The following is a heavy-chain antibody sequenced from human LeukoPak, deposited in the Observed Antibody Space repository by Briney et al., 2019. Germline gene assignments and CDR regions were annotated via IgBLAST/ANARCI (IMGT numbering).Heavy chain of an antibody. CDR1: GGTFSSYA. J-gene: IGHJ5*02. CDR2: IIPILGIA. CDR3: ARSGSAGLGSLDP. D-gene: IGHD6-13*01. V-gene: IGHV1-69*04. Sequence: GSSVKVSCKASGGTFSSYAISWVRQAPGQGLEWMGRIIPILGIANYAQKFQGRVTITADKSTSTAYMELSSLRSEDTAVYYCARSGSAGLGSLDPWGQGTLVTVSS.